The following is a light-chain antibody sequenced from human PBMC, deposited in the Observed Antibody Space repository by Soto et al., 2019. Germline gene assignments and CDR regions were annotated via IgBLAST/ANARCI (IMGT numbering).Light chain of an antibody. CDR2: DTS. J-gene: IGLJ2*01. CDR3: LHSYNAARV. CDR1: TGAVTSNHH. Sequence: QAVVTQEPSLTVSPGGTVTLTCGSSTGAVTSNHHPYWFQQKAGQAPRTLIYDTSNKHSWTPARFSGSLLGDKAALTLSGAQPEDEAQYHCLHSYNAARVFGGGTKLTVL. V-gene: IGLV7-46*01.